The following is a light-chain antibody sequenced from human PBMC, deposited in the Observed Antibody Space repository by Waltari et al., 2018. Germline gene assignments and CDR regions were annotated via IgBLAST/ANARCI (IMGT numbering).Light chain of an antibody. V-gene: IGLV2-8*01. CDR1: SRDIGDYDY. Sequence: QSALTQPPSASGSPGQSVTISCTGTSRDIGDYDYVSWYQQYPGKAPKLIIYEARNRPSGVPDRFSGSKSGNMASLTVSGLQAEDEADYYCSSYGGDNNYLFGTGTAVTVL. J-gene: IGLJ1*01. CDR2: EAR. CDR3: SSYGGDNNYL.